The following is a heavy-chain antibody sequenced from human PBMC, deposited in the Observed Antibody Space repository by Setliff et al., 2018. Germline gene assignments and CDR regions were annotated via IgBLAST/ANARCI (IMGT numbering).Heavy chain of an antibody. CDR2: IYYSGST. CDR1: GASISSSRDY. Sequence: PSETLSLTCTVSGASISSSRDYWGWIRQPPGKGLEWIGSIYYSGSTYYNPSLKSRVAISRDTSTNQLSLELRSVTAADTAVYYCARHWDFCGGDCPHNSIDYWGQGTLVTVSS. CDR3: ARHWDFCGGDCPHNSIDY. D-gene: IGHD2-21*02. J-gene: IGHJ4*02. V-gene: IGHV4-39*01.